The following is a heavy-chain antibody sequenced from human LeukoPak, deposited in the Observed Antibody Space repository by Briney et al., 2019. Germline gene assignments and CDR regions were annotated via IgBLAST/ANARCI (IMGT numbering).Heavy chain of an antibody. D-gene: IGHD2-2*01. J-gene: IGHJ6*02. Sequence: PSETLSLTCTVSGGSISSYYWSWIRQPPGKGLEWIGYINYSGSTKYNPSLKSRVTISADTSKNQFSLKLSSVTAADTAVYFCARSGQDCTSTSCSAYYYYGMDVWGQGTTVTVSS. V-gene: IGHV4-59*08. CDR1: GGSISSYY. CDR2: INYSGST. CDR3: ARSGQDCTSTSCSAYYYYGMDV.